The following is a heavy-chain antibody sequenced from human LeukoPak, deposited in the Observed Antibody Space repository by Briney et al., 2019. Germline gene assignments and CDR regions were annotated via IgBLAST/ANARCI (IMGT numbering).Heavy chain of an antibody. CDR3: ARGLSGYASSLGY. Sequence: GGSLRLSCIASGFSFTSCGMSWVRQVPGKGLEWVSYISSSSSTIYYADSVKGRFTISRDNAKNSLYLQMNSLRAEDTAVYYCARGLSGYASSLGYWGQGTLVTVSA. V-gene: IGHV3-48*01. J-gene: IGHJ4*02. CDR2: ISSSSSTI. CDR1: GFSFTSCG. D-gene: IGHD6-6*01.